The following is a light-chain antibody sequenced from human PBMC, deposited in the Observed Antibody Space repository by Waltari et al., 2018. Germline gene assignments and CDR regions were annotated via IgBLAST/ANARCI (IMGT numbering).Light chain of an antibody. J-gene: IGKJ3*01. Sequence: DIQMTQSPSYLSASVGDRVTITCRASQSLRSYINWYQQIPGKAPKLLIYGAASWLSGVPSRFSGSGSGTDFTLTISSLQPEDFATYFCQQSYSTPFTFGPGTKVEFK. V-gene: IGKV1-39*01. CDR1: QSLRSY. CDR2: GAA. CDR3: QQSYSTPFT.